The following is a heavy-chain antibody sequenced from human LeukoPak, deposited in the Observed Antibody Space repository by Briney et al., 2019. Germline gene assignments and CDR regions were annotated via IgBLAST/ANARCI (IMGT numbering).Heavy chain of an antibody. J-gene: IGHJ4*02. Sequence: GGSLRLSCTVSGIIFSSYGMLWVRQAPGKGLEWVAFIRYDGSHKYYADSVKGRFTISRDNSKNTLYLQMNSLTAEDTAVYYCAQKYSSGWYDQGFDYWGQGTLVTVSS. D-gene: IGHD6-19*01. CDR1: GIIFSSYG. CDR2: IRYDGSHK. V-gene: IGHV3-30*02. CDR3: AQKYSSGWYDQGFDY.